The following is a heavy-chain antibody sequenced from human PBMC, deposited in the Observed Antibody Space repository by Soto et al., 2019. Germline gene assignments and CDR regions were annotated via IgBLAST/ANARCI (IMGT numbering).Heavy chain of an antibody. CDR2: IYYSGNT. CDR3: ARHRSSGWFVDFDF. Sequence: PSETLSLTCAVSGVSINSSRYYWGWIRQSPGKGLEWIGSIYYSGNTQYNPSLKSRVTISVDTSKSQFSLNLTSVTAADTAVYYCARHRSSGWFVDFDFWGHGTLVTVS. CDR1: GVSINSSRYY. J-gene: IGHJ4*01. D-gene: IGHD6-19*01. V-gene: IGHV4-39*01.